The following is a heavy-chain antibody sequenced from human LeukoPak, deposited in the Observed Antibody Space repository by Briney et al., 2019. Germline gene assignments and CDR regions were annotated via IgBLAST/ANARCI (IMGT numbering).Heavy chain of an antibody. D-gene: IGHD3-10*01. CDR1: GYTFTSYA. Sequence: GASVKVSCKASGYTFTSYAMHWVRQAPGQRLEWMGWINAGNGNTKYSQKFQGRVTITRDTSAGTAYMELSSLRSEDTAVYYCARDYNSWFGELSRFDYWGQGTLVTVSS. J-gene: IGHJ4*02. CDR2: INAGNGNT. CDR3: ARDYNSWFGELSRFDY. V-gene: IGHV1-3*01.